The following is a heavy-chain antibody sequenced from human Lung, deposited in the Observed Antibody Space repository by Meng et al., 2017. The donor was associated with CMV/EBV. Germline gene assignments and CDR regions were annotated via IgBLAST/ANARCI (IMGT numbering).Heavy chain of an antibody. D-gene: IGHD3-3*01. V-gene: IGHV3-7*01. CDR1: GFTFSSYW. CDR2: ITQDGSAK. Sequence: GEXXKISCAASGFTFSSYWMSWVRQAPGKGLEWVANITQDGSAKYYVDSVKGRFTISRDNAKNSLYLQMNSLRAEDTAVYYCAREGVLGVVIAGYYCMDVWGQGXTVTVSS. CDR3: AREGVLGVVIAGYYCMDV. J-gene: IGHJ6*02.